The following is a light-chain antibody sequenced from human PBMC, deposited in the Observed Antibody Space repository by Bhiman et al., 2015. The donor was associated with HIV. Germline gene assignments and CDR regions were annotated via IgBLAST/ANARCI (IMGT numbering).Light chain of an antibody. Sequence: LTQPHSVSESPGKTVTISCTGSSGDVGSYDLVSWYQHHPGKAPKLMIFEVTKRPSGVSNRFSGSKSGNTASLRISGLQAEDEAEYYCCSYGHGSTYVFGSGTKVTVL. CDR1: SGDVGSYDL. V-gene: IGLV2-23*02. J-gene: IGLJ1*01. CDR3: CSYGHGSTYV. CDR2: EVT.